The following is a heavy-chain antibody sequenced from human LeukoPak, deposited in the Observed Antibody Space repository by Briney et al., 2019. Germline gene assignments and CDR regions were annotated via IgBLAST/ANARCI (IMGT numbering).Heavy chain of an antibody. V-gene: IGHV3-20*04. Sequence: GGSLRLSCAASGFTVSSNYMSWVRQAPGKGLEWVSGINWNGGSTGYADSVKGRFTISRDNAKNSLYLQMNSLRAEDTALYYCARDHKYSSSLSLSVFYYYYYMDVWGKGTTVTVSS. D-gene: IGHD6-13*01. CDR1: GFTVSSNY. CDR2: INWNGGST. J-gene: IGHJ6*03. CDR3: ARDHKYSSSLSLSVFYYYYYMDV.